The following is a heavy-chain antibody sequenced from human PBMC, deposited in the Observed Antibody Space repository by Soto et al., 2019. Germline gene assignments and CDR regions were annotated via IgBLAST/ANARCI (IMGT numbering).Heavy chain of an antibody. J-gene: IGHJ6*02. D-gene: IGHD5-12*01. CDR1: GGTFSSYA. V-gene: IGHV1-69*01. CDR3: AGGVGGYVLDYYYYYGMDV. Sequence: QVQLVQSGAEVKKPGSSVKVSCKASGGTFSSYAISWVRQAPGQGLEWMGGIIPIFGTANYAQKFQGRVTITADESTSTAYMERRSLGSEDTAVYYCAGGVGGYVLDYYYYYGMDVWGQGTTVTVSS. CDR2: IIPIFGTA.